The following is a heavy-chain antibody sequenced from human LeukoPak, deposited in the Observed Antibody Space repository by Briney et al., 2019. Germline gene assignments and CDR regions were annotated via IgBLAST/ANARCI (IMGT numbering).Heavy chain of an antibody. Sequence: VSHINSDESSRNYADSVKGRFTISRDNAKNTLYLQMSSLRAEDTAVYYCARDRGSPDSFDIWGQGTMVTVSS. CDR2: INSDESSR. D-gene: IGHD3-10*01. V-gene: IGHV3-74*01. J-gene: IGHJ3*02. CDR3: ARDRGSPDSFDI.